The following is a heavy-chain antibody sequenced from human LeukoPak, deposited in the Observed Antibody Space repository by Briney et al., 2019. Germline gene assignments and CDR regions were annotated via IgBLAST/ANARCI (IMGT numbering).Heavy chain of an antibody. CDR1: GFTFDDYG. V-gene: IGHV3-20*04. D-gene: IGHD6-19*01. CDR3: TRVIVAVPGYFDYFDF. Sequence: PGGSLRLSCAASGFTFDDYGMSWVRQAPGKGLEWVSGINWNGGSTGYADSVKGRFTISRDNARNSLYLQMNSLRVEDTAVYYCTRVIVAVPGYFDYFDFWGQGALVTVSS. J-gene: IGHJ4*02. CDR2: INWNGGST.